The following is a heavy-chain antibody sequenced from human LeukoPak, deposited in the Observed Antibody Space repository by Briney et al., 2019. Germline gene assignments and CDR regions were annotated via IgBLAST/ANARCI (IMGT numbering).Heavy chain of an antibody. Sequence: GESLKISCKGSGYSFSAYWIAWVRQMPGKGLEWMGIIFPGGSETRYSPSFQGQVIISVDKSISTAYLQWSSLKASDTAMYYCARSQGGLTDNWFDPWGQGTLVTVSS. CDR3: ARSQGGLTDNWFDP. CDR2: IFPGGSET. J-gene: IGHJ5*02. CDR1: GYSFSAYW. V-gene: IGHV5-51*01. D-gene: IGHD3-16*01.